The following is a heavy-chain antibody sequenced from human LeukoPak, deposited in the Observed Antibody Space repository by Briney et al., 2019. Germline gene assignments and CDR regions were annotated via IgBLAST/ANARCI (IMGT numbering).Heavy chain of an antibody. V-gene: IGHV3-30*03. J-gene: IGHJ5*02. CDR3: ARDPITYGDYRNWFDP. D-gene: IGHD4-17*01. Sequence: GGSLRLSCAASGFTFSIYGMHWVRQAPGKGLEWVAFISYDGSNKYYADAVKGRFTIPRDNPKNTLYLQMNSLRGEDTAVYYGARDPITYGDYRNWFDPWGQGTLVTVSS. CDR2: ISYDGSNK. CDR1: GFTFSIYG.